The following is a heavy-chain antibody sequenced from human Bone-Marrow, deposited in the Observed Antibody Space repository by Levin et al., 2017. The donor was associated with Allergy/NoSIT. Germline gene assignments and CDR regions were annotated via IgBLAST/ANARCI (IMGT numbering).Heavy chain of an antibody. CDR3: AKDLSPRIAVTGNIEY. CDR1: GFTFNDYT. D-gene: IGHD6-19*01. J-gene: IGHJ4*02. Sequence: PGGSLRLSCAASGFTFNDYTMHWVRQAPQRGLEWVSLISWDASTTYYADSVRGRFTISRYNSKNALYLQMNSLTTEDTALYYCAKDLSPRIAVTGNIEYWGQGTLVTVSS. V-gene: IGHV3-43*01. CDR2: ISWDASTT.